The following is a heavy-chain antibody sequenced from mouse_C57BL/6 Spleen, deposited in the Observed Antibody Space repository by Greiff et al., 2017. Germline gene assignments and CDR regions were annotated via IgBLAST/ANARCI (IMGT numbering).Heavy chain of an antibody. D-gene: IGHD2-5*01. CDR2: ISSGSSTI. CDR1: GFTFSDYG. J-gene: IGHJ4*01. Sequence: EVMLVESGGGLVKPGGSLKLSCAASGFTFSDYGMHWVRQAPEKGLEWVAYISSGSSTIYYADTVKGRFTISRDNAKNTLFLQMTSLRSEDTAMYYCARVYSNFLYAMDYWGQGTSVTVSS. CDR3: ARVYSNFLYAMDY. V-gene: IGHV5-17*01.